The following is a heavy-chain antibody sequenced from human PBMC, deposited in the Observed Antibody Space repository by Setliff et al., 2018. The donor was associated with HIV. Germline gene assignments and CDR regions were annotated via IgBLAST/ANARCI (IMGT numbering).Heavy chain of an antibody. V-gene: IGHV1-18*01. Sequence: ASVKVSCKASGYTFINYHITWVRQAPGQGLEWVGSISASGVNTNYTQGRVTMTTDTSTSTAYMELRSLRSGDTAVYYCARVPVSSYYYYMDVWGAGTTVTVSS. CDR2: ISASGVNT. J-gene: IGHJ6*03. CDR1: GYTFINYH. D-gene: IGHD6-13*01. CDR3: ARVPVSSYYYYMDV.